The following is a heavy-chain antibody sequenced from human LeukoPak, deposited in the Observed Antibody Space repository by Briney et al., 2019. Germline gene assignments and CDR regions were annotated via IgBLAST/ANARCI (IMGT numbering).Heavy chain of an antibody. CDR1: GGSFSGYY. J-gene: IGHJ4*02. CDR3: ARRVDFDY. V-gene: IGHV4-59*08. Sequence: PSETLSLTCAVYGGSFSGYYWSWIRQPPGKGLEWIGYIYYSGSTNYNPSLKSRVTISVDTSKNQFSLKLSSVTAADTAVYYCARRVDFDYWGQGTLVTVSS. CDR2: IYYSGST. D-gene: IGHD5-12*01.